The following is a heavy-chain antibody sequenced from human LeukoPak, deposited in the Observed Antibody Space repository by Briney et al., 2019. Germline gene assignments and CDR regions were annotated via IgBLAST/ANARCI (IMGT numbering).Heavy chain of an antibody. CDR1: GESFSGYY. V-gene: IGHV4-34*01. CDR3: ARGAQIYDSSGYYFDY. Sequence: SETLSLTCAVYGESFSGYYWIWIRQPPGKGLEWIGEINHSGSTNYNPSLKSRVTISVDTSKNQFSLKLSSVTAADTAVYYCARGAQIYDSSGYYFDYWGQGTLVTVSS. J-gene: IGHJ4*02. D-gene: IGHD3-22*01. CDR2: INHSGST.